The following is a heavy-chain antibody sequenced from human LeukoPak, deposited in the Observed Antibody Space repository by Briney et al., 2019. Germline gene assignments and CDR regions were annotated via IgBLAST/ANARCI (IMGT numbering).Heavy chain of an antibody. D-gene: IGHD4-17*01. Sequence: ASVKVSCKASGYTFTGYYMHWVRQAPGQGLEWMGWINPNSGGTNYAQKFQGRVTMTRDTSISTAYMELSRLRSEDTAVYYCARDRRPYGDFIFFDYWGQGTLVTVSS. CDR3: ARDRRPYGDFIFFDY. V-gene: IGHV1-2*02. CDR2: INPNSGGT. J-gene: IGHJ4*02. CDR1: GYTFTGYY.